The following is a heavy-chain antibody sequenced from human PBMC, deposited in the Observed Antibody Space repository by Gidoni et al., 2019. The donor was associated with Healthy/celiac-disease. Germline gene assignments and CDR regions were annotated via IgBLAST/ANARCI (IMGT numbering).Heavy chain of an antibody. CDR3: ARFVPGVPAAMNNWFDP. J-gene: IGHJ5*02. CDR1: GYTFTSYA. Sequence: QVQLVQSGSELKKPGASVKVSCKASGYTFTSYAMNWVRQAPGQGLEWMGWINTNTGNPTYAQGFTGRFVFSLDTSVSTAYLQISSLKAEDTAVYYCARFVPGVPAAMNNWFDPWGQGTLVTVSS. V-gene: IGHV7-4-1*02. D-gene: IGHD2-2*01. CDR2: INTNTGNP.